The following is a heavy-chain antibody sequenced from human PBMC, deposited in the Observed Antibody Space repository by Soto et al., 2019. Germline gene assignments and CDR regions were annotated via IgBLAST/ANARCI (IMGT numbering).Heavy chain of an antibody. J-gene: IGHJ3*02. Sequence: KQSQTLSLTCAISGDSVSSNSAAWNWIRQSPSRGLEWLGRTYYRSKWYNDYAVSVKSRITINPDTSKNQFSLQLNSVTPEDTAVYYGARALPTSVAGDAFDIWGQGTMVTVSS. D-gene: IGHD6-19*01. V-gene: IGHV6-1*01. CDR2: TYYRSKWYN. CDR3: ARALPTSVAGDAFDI. CDR1: GDSVSSNSAA.